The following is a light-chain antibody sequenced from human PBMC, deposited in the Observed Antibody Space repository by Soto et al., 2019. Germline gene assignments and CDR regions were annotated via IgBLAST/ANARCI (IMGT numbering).Light chain of an antibody. CDR3: QQYYSSPQT. CDR2: DAS. CDR1: QSVSSY. Sequence: EIVLTQSPATLSLSPGERATLSCRASQSVSSYLAWYQQKPGQAPRLLIYDASNRATGIPARFSGSGSGTDFTFTISSLQADDVAVYYCQQYYSSPQTFGQGTKVDI. V-gene: IGKV3-11*01. J-gene: IGKJ1*01.